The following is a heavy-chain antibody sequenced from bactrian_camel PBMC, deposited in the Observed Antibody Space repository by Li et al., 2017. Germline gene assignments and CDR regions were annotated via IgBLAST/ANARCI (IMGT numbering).Heavy chain of an antibody. V-gene: IGHV3S9*01. J-gene: IGHJ4*01. Sequence: QVQLVESGGGSVQIGGSLRLSCAASGDTDSTYCMAWFRQGPGEEVATAGKVREEVASIDSDGTTAYADSVKGRFTVSKDVAKNTLILQMNGLKSEDSAMYYCAARNLPGCNAWSGFNDWGQGTQVTVS. CDR3: AARNLPGCNAWSGFND. D-gene: IGHD7*01. CDR1: GDTDSTYC. CDR2: IDSDGTT.